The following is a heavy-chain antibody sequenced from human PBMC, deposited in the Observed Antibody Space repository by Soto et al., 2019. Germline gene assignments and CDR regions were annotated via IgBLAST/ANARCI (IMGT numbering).Heavy chain of an antibody. CDR3: ARQFDYETSGYYYAY. CDR2: IIPLFGTA. V-gene: IGHV1-69*01. Sequence: GPEVKKPGSSVKVSCKAAGGTFNKYAIDWVRQVPGQGLEWMGGIIPLFGTANYAQKFQGRVTITADEATSTAYMELRSLRSEDTAVYYCARQFDYETSGYYYAYWGQGTLVTVSS. J-gene: IGHJ4*02. CDR1: GGTFNKYA. D-gene: IGHD3-22*01.